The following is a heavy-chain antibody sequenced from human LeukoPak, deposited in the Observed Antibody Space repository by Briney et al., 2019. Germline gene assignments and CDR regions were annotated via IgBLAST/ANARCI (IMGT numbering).Heavy chain of an antibody. V-gene: IGHV3-30*18. CDR1: GFTFSSYG. CDR2: ISYDGSNK. D-gene: IGHD5-12*01. CDR3: AKDLVVMATIYLFDY. Sequence: GGFLRLSCAASGFTFSSYGMPWVRQAPGKGLEWVAVISYDGSNKYYADSVKGRFTISRDNSKNTLYLQMNSLRAEDTAVYYCAKDLVVMATIYLFDYWGQGTLVTVSS. J-gene: IGHJ4*02.